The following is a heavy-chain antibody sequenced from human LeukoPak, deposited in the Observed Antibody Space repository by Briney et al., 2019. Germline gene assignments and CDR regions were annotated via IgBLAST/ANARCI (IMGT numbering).Heavy chain of an antibody. CDR3: AREDVAGTTDY. D-gene: IGHD1-1*01. Sequence: TGGPLRLSCAASGFTFSSYEMNWVRQAPGKGLEWVSYISSSGSTIYYADSVKGRFTISRDNAKNPLYLQMNSLRAEDTAVYYCAREDVAGTTDYWGQGTLVTVSS. J-gene: IGHJ4*02. CDR2: ISSSGSTI. CDR1: GFTFSSYE. V-gene: IGHV3-48*03.